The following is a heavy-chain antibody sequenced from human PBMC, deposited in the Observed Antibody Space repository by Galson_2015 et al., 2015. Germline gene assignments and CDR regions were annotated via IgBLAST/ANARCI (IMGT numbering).Heavy chain of an antibody. V-gene: IGHV1-18*01. J-gene: IGHJ4*02. Sequence: SVKVSCKASGYTFTSYGISWVRQAPGQGLEWMGWISANTGDTNYAQRLQGRVALTTDTSTSTAYMELRGLTSDDTAVYYCARFGFGELLSYWGQGALVTVSS. CDR2: ISANTGDT. D-gene: IGHD3-10*01. CDR1: GYTFTSYG. CDR3: ARFGFGELLSY.